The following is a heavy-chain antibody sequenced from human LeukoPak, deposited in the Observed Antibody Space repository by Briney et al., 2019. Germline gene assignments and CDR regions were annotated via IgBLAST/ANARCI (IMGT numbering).Heavy chain of an antibody. CDR3: ARDYYGGHNLYNFDF. Sequence: ASVKVSCKASGYTFTNYYIHWVRQAPGQGLEWMGMINPSGGRTTYSKKFQGRVTMTRDTSTNTVYTELSSLRSDDTAVYYCARDYYGGHNLYNFDFWGQGTRVIVSS. D-gene: IGHD3-10*01. CDR2: INPSGGRT. CDR1: GYTFTNYY. V-gene: IGHV1-46*01. J-gene: IGHJ4*02.